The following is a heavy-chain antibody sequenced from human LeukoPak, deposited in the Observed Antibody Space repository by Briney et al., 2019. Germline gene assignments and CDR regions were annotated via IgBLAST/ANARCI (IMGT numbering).Heavy chain of an antibody. Sequence: GGSLRLSCAASGFTFSSYAMHWVRQAPGKGLEWVAVISYDGGNKYHADSVKGRFTISRDNSKNTLYLQMTSLRAEDTAVYYCARDQQDLSGSYSLTFDYWGQGTLVTVSS. CDR2: ISYDGGNK. D-gene: IGHD1-26*01. CDR1: GFTFSSYA. J-gene: IGHJ4*02. V-gene: IGHV3-30-3*01. CDR3: ARDQQDLSGSYSLTFDY.